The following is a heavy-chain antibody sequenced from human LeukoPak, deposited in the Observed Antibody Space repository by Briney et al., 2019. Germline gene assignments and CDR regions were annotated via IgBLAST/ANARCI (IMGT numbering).Heavy chain of an antibody. V-gene: IGHV3-30*02. CDR2: IRYDGSDK. CDR3: AKDLSGSYTDFDS. Sequence: PGGSLRLSCAASGFTFSSYGMHWVRQALGKGLEWVSFIRYDGSDKHYADSVKGRFTVSRDNSKNTLYLQMNSLRAEDTAVYYCAKDLSGSYTDFDSWGQGTLVTVSS. J-gene: IGHJ4*02. D-gene: IGHD1-26*01. CDR1: GFTFSSYG.